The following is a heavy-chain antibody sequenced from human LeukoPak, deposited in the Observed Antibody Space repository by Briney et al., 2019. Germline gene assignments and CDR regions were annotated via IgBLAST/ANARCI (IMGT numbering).Heavy chain of an antibody. D-gene: IGHD2-2*01. CDR3: ARLGVIPAPDH. CDR2: ISAYNGDT. Sequence: ASVKVSCKTSGYTFTSFGVTWVRQAPGQGLGWMGWISAYNGDTGSAEKFQDRVTLTTDTSTSTAYLELTTLTSDDTAVYYCARLGVIPAPDHWGQGTLVTVSS. J-gene: IGHJ5*02. V-gene: IGHV1-18*01. CDR1: GYTFTSFG.